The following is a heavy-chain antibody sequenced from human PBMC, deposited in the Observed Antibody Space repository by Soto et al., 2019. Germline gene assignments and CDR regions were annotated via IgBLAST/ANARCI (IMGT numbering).Heavy chain of an antibody. CDR1: GGTFSSYA. CDR2: IILIFGTA. Sequence: VKVSCKASGGTFSSYAISWVRQAPGQGLEWMGGIILIFGTANYAQRFQGRVTVSVDTSKNEFSLKLRSVTAADTAVYYCARQPTTGDTDLWFDPWGQGTLVTVSS. D-gene: IGHD2-21*01. J-gene: IGHJ5*02. V-gene: IGHV1-69*06. CDR3: ARQPTTGDTDLWFDP.